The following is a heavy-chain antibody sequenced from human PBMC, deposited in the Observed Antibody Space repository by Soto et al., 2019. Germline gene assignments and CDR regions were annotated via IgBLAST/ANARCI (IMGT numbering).Heavy chain of an antibody. D-gene: IGHD2-2*01. CDR1: GFTFSSYG. V-gene: IGHV3-30*18. Sequence: PGGALRLSCAASGFTFSSYGMHWVRQAPGKGLGGGAVISYDGRNKYYADSVKGRFTISRDNSKNTLYLQMNSLRAEDTAVYYCAKPHIVLVPPAMFDYWGKGPRVTVHS. CDR3: AKPHIVLVPPAMFDY. J-gene: IGHJ4*02. CDR2: ISYDGRNK.